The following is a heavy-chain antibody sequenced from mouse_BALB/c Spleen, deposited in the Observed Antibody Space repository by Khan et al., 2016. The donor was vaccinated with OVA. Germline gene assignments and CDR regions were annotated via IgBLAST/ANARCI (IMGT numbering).Heavy chain of an antibody. V-gene: IGHV5-6*01. Sequence: MQLEESGGDLVEPGGSLKLSCAASGFTFSSYSMSWVRQTPDKRLEWVATISSGGDYTYYPDIVKGRFTISRDNAKNTLYPQMSSLKSEDTAMYYCASHLTGSFAYWGQGTLVAVSA. CDR2: ISSGGDYT. D-gene: IGHD4-1*01. J-gene: IGHJ3*01. CDR3: ASHLTGSFAY. CDR1: GFTFSSYS.